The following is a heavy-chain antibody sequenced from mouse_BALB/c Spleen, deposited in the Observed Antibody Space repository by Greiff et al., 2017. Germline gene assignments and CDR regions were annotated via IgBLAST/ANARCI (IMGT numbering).Heavy chain of an antibody. CDR2: IYPGNSDT. J-gene: IGHJ4*01. CDR3: TRTGGNYGDYAMDY. CDR1: GYSFTSYW. V-gene: IGHV1-5*01. Sequence: VQLQQSGTVLARPGASVKMSCKASGYSFTSYWMHWVKQRPGQGLEWIGAIYPGNSDTSYNQKFKGKAKLTAVTSASTAYMELSSLTNEDSAVYYCTRTGGNYGDYAMDYWGQGTSVTVSS. D-gene: IGHD2-1*01.